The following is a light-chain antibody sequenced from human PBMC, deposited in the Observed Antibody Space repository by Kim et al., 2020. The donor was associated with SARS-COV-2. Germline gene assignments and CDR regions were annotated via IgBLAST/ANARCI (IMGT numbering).Light chain of an antibody. CDR1: KLGDKY. CDR2: QDS. CDR3: QAWDSSTAV. Sequence: SYELTQPPSVSVSPGQTASITCSGDKLGDKYACWYQQKPGQSPALVIYQDSKRPSGIPERFSGSNSGNTATLTISGTQAMDEADYYCQAWDSSTAVFGTG. V-gene: IGLV3-1*01. J-gene: IGLJ1*01.